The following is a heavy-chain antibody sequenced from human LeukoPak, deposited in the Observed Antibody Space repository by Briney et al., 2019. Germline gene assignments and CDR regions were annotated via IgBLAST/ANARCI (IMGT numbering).Heavy chain of an antibody. J-gene: IGHJ6*03. CDR3: ARGRYSRIFYYYYMDV. V-gene: IGHV4-61*02. D-gene: IGHD6-13*01. CDR2: IYTSGST. CDR1: GGSISSGSYY. Sequence: SQTLSLTCTVSGGSISSGSYYWSWIRQPAGKGLEWIGRIYTSGSTNYNPSLKSRVTISVDTSKNQFSLKLSSVTAADTAVYYCARGRYSRIFYYYYMDVWGKGTTVTVSS.